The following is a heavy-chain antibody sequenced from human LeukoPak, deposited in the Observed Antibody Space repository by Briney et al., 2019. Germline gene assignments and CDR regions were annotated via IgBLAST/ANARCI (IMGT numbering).Heavy chain of an antibody. V-gene: IGHV3-33*01. CDR2: IWFDGSKK. Sequence: GGSLRLSCAASGFTFSSYGMHWVRQVRQAPGKGPEWVAVIWFDGSKKYYSDSVKGRFTISRDNSKNTLYLQMNSLRAEDTAVYYCARVANTTTFGMDVWGQGTTVTVSS. CDR3: ARVANTTTFGMDV. CDR1: GFTFSSYG. D-gene: IGHD3-9*01. J-gene: IGHJ6*02.